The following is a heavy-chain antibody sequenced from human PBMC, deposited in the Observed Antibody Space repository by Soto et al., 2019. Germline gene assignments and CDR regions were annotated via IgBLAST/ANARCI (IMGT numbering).Heavy chain of an antibody. J-gene: IGHJ4*02. Sequence: LRLSCAASGFSFVNYAMNWVRQSPWKWLEWVSGLSGSGTSTYYADSVKGRFTISRDNSRDTLFLQMNSLTADDTAVYYCAKATTNGGWFNPFDSWGQGALVTVS. CDR2: LSGSGTST. CDR3: AKATTNGGWFNPFDS. V-gene: IGHV3-23*01. CDR1: GFSFVNYA. D-gene: IGHD6-19*01.